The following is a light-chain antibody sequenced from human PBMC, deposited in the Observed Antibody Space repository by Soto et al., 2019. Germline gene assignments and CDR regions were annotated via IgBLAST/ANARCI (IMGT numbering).Light chain of an antibody. CDR2: DAS. Sequence: EIVLTQSPVTLSLSPGEGATLSCKASQSISIDLAWYQQKPGQVPRLLIYDASSRATGIPGRFTGSGSGTDFTLTISRLEPEDFAVYYCQQYGSSLTFGPGTKVDIK. J-gene: IGKJ3*01. V-gene: IGKV3-20*01. CDR3: QQYGSSLT. CDR1: QSISID.